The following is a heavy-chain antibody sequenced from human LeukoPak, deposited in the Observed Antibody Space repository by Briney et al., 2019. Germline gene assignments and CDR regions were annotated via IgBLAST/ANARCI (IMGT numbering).Heavy chain of an antibody. J-gene: IGHJ4*02. V-gene: IGHV3-33*01. CDR1: GFTFSSYG. CDR2: IWYDGSNK. D-gene: IGHD3-22*01. CDR3: ARDYYGSSGYYTN. Sequence: GGSLRLSCAASGFTFSSYGMHWVRQAPGKGLEWVAVIWYDGSNKYYADSVKGRFTISRDNSKNTLYLQMNSLRAEDTAVYYCARDYYGSSGYYTNWGQGTLVTVSS.